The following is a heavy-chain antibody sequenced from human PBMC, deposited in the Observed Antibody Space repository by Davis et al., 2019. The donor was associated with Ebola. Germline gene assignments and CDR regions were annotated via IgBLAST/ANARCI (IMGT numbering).Heavy chain of an antibody. Sequence: PGGSLRLSCTASGFTFNNYAMSWVRQAPGKGLEWVSTISGSGTNTYYADSVKGRFIISRDNSKNTLYLQMNSLRAGDTAAYYCAKQSGSSGWYGLDYWGQGTLVTVSS. CDR1: GFTFNNYA. CDR2: ISGSGTNT. J-gene: IGHJ4*02. V-gene: IGHV3-23*01. D-gene: IGHD6-19*01. CDR3: AKQSGSSGWYGLDY.